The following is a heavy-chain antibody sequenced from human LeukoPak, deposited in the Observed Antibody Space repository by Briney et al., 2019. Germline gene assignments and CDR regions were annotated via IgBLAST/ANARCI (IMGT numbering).Heavy chain of an antibody. D-gene: IGHD3-16*01. J-gene: IGHJ4*02. CDR2: ISTLNGYT. CDR3: ARGEFYYDL. CDR1: GYIFTSNS. Sequence: ASVKVSCKPSGYIFTSNSISWVRQAPGQGLEWMGWISTLNGYTNYAKNLQGRVTMTRDTSTRTVYMEMRNMRSDDTAVYYCARGEFYYDLWGQGTLVTVSS. V-gene: IGHV1-18*04.